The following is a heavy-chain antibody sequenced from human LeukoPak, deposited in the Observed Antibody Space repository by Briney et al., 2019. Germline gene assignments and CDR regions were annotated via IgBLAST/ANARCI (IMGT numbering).Heavy chain of an antibody. CDR3: AREKDGYNTGDFDY. CDR1: GGSISSGGYY. J-gene: IGHJ4*02. D-gene: IGHD5-24*01. CDR2: IYYSGST. Sequence: SQTLSLTCTVSGGSISSGGYYWSWIRQPPGKGLEWIGSIYYSGSTYYNPSLKSRVTISVDTSKNQFSLKLSSVTAADTAVYYCAREKDGYNTGDFDYWGRGTLVTVSS. V-gene: IGHV4-39*02.